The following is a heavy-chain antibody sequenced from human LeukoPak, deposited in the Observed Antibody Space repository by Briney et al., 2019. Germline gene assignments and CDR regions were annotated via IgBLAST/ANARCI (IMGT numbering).Heavy chain of an antibody. Sequence: ASVKVSCKASGYTFTSYGIRWVRQAPGQGLEWMGWISAYNGNTNYAQKLQGRVTMTTDTSTSTAYMELRSLRSDDTAVYYCAREFDFWSGTEYFQHWGQGTLVTVSS. CDR2: ISAYNGNT. D-gene: IGHD3-3*01. CDR3: AREFDFWSGTEYFQH. V-gene: IGHV1-18*01. J-gene: IGHJ1*01. CDR1: GYTFTSYG.